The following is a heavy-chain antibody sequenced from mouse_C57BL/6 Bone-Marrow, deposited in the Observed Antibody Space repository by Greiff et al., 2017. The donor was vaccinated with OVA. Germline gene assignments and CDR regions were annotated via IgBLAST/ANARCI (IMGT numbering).Heavy chain of an antibody. CDR3: ARRDGGDYGSSDWYFDV. CDR2: INSDGGST. Sequence: EVMLVESGGGLVQPGESLKLSCESNEYEFPSHDMSWVRKTPEKRLELVAAINSDGGSTYYPDTMERRFIISRDNTKKTLYLQMSSLRSEDTALYYCARRDGGDYGSSDWYFDVWGTGTTVTVSS. J-gene: IGHJ1*03. V-gene: IGHV5-2*03. CDR1: EYEFPSHD. D-gene: IGHD1-1*01.